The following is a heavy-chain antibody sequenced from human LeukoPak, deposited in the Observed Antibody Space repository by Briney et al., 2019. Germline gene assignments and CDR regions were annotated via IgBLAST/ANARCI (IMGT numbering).Heavy chain of an antibody. CDR2: IQYDGSYK. CDR1: GFTFSFYG. Sequence: GESLRLSCATSGFTFSFYGMHWVRQAPGKGLEWVAFIQYDGSYKFYADSVQGRFSISRDNSKNTLFLQMNSLRPEDTAVYYCAKTSDQLLYSKFDFWGQGTLLTVSS. D-gene: IGHD2-2*02. V-gene: IGHV3-30*02. CDR3: AKTSDQLLYSKFDF. J-gene: IGHJ4*02.